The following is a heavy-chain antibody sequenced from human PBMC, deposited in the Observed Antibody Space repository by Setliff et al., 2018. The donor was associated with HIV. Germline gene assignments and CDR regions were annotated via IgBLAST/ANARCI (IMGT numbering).Heavy chain of an antibody. V-gene: IGHV3-15*01. Sequence: LSCAASGFTFRNVWMSWVRQAPGKGLEWVGHIRSNGHGGTADYAAPVRGRFTFSRDDSKNTVYLQMNSLKTEDTAVYYCATAPGYYDSSPFDWWGPGTLVTVSS. CDR2: IRSNGHGGTA. D-gene: IGHD3-22*01. CDR1: GFTFRNVW. CDR3: ATAPGYYDSSPFDW. J-gene: IGHJ4*02.